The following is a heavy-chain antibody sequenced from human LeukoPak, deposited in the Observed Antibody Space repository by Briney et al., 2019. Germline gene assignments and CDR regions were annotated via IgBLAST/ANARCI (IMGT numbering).Heavy chain of an antibody. CDR1: GGSFSGYY. Sequence: SETLSLTCAVYGGSFSGYYWSWIRQPPGKGLEWIGEINHSGSTNYNPSLKSRVTISVDTSKNQFSLKLSSVTAADTAVYYCARGGVAGGLDYWGQGTLVTVSS. V-gene: IGHV4-34*01. J-gene: IGHJ4*02. D-gene: IGHD6-19*01. CDR2: INHSGST. CDR3: ARGGVAGGLDY.